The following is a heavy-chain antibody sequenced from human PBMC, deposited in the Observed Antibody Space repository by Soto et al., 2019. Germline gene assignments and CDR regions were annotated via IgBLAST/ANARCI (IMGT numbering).Heavy chain of an antibody. CDR1: GYSFTSYF. CDR2: IDPDGGST. Sequence: CKASGYSFTSYFMHWVRQAPGQGPEWMGIIDPDGGSTSYAQKFQGRVTMTTDTSTSTVYVELSSLRSEDTAVYYCASLIGVDTLRDYWGQGTLVTVSS. V-gene: IGHV1-46*01. CDR3: ASLIGVDTLRDY. D-gene: IGHD3-3*01. J-gene: IGHJ4*02.